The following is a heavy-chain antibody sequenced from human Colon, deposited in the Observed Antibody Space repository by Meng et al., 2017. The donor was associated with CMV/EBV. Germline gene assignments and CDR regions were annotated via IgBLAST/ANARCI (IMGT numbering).Heavy chain of an antibody. V-gene: IGHV5-51*01. CDR3: AALTTGYYSGMDV. J-gene: IGHJ6*02. CDR2: MHPNYLHI. Sequence: GESLKISCKVSGYSFTNYWIGWVRQTPEKGLEWMAIMHPNYLHITYSPSFQGRVTISADKSISTAFLQWSSLTASDTAMYYCAALTTGYYSGMDVWGQGTTVTVSS. D-gene: IGHD4-11*01. CDR1: GYSFTNYW.